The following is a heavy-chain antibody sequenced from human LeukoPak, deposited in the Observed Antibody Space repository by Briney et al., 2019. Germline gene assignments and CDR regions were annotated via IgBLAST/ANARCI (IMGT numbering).Heavy chain of an antibody. CDR1: GFTVSSNY. D-gene: IGHD6-19*01. CDR3: ASIPGIAVAGWRYFQH. Sequence: PGGSLRLSCAASGFTVSSNYMSWVRQAPGKGLEWVSVIYSGGSTYYADSVKGRFTISRDNSKNTLYLQMNSLRAEDTAVYYCASIPGIAVAGWRYFQHWGQGTLVTVSS. V-gene: IGHV3-53*01. J-gene: IGHJ1*01. CDR2: IYSGGST.